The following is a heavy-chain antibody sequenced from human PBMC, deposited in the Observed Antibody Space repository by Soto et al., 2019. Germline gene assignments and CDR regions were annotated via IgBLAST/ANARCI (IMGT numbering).Heavy chain of an antibody. V-gene: IGHV4-30-4*01. CDR1: GASISSNDYD. CDR3: XXXXXXXXXXXXDWFDP. Sequence: QVQLQESGPGLVHPSQTLSLTCTVFGASISSNDYDWSWIRQPPGKGLEWIGHINYSGSTYYTPXXXXXXXXXXXXXXXXXXXXXXXXXXXXXXXXXXXXXXXXXXXXXXDWFDPWGQG. J-gene: IGHJ5*02. CDR2: INYSGST.